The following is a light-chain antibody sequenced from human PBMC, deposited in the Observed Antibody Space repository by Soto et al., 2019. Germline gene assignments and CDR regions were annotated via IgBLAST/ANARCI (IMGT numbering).Light chain of an antibody. CDR1: SGHSSYA. Sequence: QLVLTQSPSASASLGASVKLTCTLSSGHSSYAIDWHQQQPEKGPRYLMKLNSDGSHSKGDGIPDRFSGSSSGAERYLTISSIQSEDEDDYYCQTWGTGIPWVFGGGTKLTVL. CDR2: LNSDGSH. J-gene: IGLJ3*02. V-gene: IGLV4-69*01. CDR3: QTWGTGIPWV.